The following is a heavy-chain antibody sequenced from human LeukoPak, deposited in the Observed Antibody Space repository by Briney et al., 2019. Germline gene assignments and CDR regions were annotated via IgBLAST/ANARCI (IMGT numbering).Heavy chain of an antibody. CDR1: GYSISSGYY. Sequence: SETLSLTCAVSGYSISSGYYWGWIRQPPGKRLGWIGIIYHSGSTYYNPSIKNRVTISVDSSNTKFSLKLSSVTAADTVVYYCASLYYDILTGYPEGYFDLWGRGTLVTVSS. V-gene: IGHV4-38-2*01. J-gene: IGHJ2*01. CDR2: IYHSGST. D-gene: IGHD3-9*01. CDR3: ASLYYDILTGYPEGYFDL.